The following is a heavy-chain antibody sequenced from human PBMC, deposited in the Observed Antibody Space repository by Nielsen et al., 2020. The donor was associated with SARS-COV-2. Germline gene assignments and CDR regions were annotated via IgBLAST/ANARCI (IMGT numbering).Heavy chain of an antibody. J-gene: IGHJ4*02. D-gene: IGHD6-13*01. Sequence: GESLKISCAASGFTFSDYYMSWIRQAPGKGLEWVSYISSSGRYTDYADSVKGRFTISRDNAKNSLHLQMNSLRPEDTAIYYCTKGAQLGDYWGQGTLVTVSS. CDR3: TKGAQLGDY. CDR2: ISSSGRYT. CDR1: GFTFSDYY. V-gene: IGHV3-11*06.